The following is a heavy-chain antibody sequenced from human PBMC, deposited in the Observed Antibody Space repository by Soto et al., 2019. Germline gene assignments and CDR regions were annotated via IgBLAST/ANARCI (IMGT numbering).Heavy chain of an antibody. V-gene: IGHV3-66*01. D-gene: IGHD2-8*01. CDR1: GFTVSSNY. CDR3: ARGGCADFVCYPYDFDS. CDR2: IYNGGTT. J-gene: IGHJ4*02. Sequence: EVQLVESGGGLVQPGGSLRLSCAASGFTVSSNYMRWVRQAPGKGLEWVSVIYNGGTTYYVDSAKGRVTISRDNAKNTLYLQMHSQRAEDTAVYHCARGGCADFVCYPYDFDSWGQVTLVTV.